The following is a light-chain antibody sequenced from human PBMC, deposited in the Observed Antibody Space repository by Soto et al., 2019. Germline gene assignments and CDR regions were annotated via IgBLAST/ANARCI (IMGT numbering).Light chain of an antibody. CDR1: QSVSSN. Sequence: EIVMTQSPATLSVSPGERATLSCRASQSVSSNLAWYQQKPGQAPRLLIYGASTRATGIPARFSGSGSGTEFTLTISSLQSEDFAVYYCHQYNNGPGTFGQGTKVEIK. V-gene: IGKV3-15*01. CDR2: GAS. J-gene: IGKJ1*01. CDR3: HQYNNGPGT.